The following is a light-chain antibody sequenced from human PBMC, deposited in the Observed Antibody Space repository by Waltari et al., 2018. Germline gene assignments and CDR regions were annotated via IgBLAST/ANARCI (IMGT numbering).Light chain of an antibody. Sequence: EVLMTQSPATLSVSPGERATLSCRASQSISRNLAWYQQKPGQVPRLLIYGASTRAPGIPDRFSGSGSGTEFTLSISGVQSEDFGVYYCQQYNNWRTFGQGTRLEI. CDR3: QQYNNWRT. V-gene: IGKV3D-15*01. CDR1: QSISRN. CDR2: GAS. J-gene: IGKJ2*01.